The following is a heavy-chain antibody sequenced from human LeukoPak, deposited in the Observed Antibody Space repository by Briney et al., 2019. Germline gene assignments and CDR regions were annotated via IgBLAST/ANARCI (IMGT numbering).Heavy chain of an antibody. CDR1: GFTFSSYG. CDR3: AKLGIAAHPDDY. CDR2: ISYDGSNK. V-gene: IGHV3-30*18. J-gene: IGHJ4*02. D-gene: IGHD6-6*01. Sequence: GGSLRLSCAASGFTFSSYGMHWVRQAPGKGLEWVAVISYDGSNKYHADSVKGRFTISRDNSKNTLCLQMNSLRAEDTAVYYCAKLGIAAHPDDYWGQGTLVTVSS.